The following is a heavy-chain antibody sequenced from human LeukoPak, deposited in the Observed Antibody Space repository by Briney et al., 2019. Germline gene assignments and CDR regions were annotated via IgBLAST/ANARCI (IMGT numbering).Heavy chain of an antibody. CDR3: ASRSGSYLFFDY. D-gene: IGHD1-26*01. V-gene: IGHV4-59*01. CDR2: IYYSGST. CDR1: GGSISSYY. J-gene: IGHJ4*02. Sequence: SETLSLTCTVSGGSISSYYWSWIRQPPGKGLEWIGYIYYSGSTNYNPSLKSRVTIPVDTSKNQFSLKLSSVTAADTAVYYCASRSGSYLFFDYWGQGTQVTVSS.